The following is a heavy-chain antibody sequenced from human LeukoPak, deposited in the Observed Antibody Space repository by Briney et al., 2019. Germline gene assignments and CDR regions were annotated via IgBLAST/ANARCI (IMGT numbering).Heavy chain of an antibody. D-gene: IGHD1-26*01. V-gene: IGHV3-33*01. J-gene: IGHJ3*02. CDR1: GFTLSNYG. CDR3: ATLARENDGFDI. Sequence: GGSLRLSCAASGFTLSNYGMHWVRQAPGKGLEWVAAIWHDGSRKYYAESVKGRFTISRDNARNTVYVQMDSLRAEDTAVYYCATLARENDGFDIWGQGTKVTVSS. CDR2: IWHDGSRK.